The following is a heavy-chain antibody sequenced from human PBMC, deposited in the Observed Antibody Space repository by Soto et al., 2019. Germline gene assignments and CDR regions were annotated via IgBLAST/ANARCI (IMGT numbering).Heavy chain of an antibody. CDR1: GGTFSNYT. J-gene: IGHJ4*02. Sequence: QVQLVQSGAEVKKPGSSVKVSCKASGGTFSNYTITWVRQAPGQGLEWMGRIIPILDIANYAKKFQGRVTITADKSTSTAYMELSSLRSEDTAVYYCARGVGLGPVTVSTHVDYWGQGTLVIVSS. V-gene: IGHV1-69*02. CDR3: ARGVGLGPVTVSTHVDY. D-gene: IGHD4-17*01. CDR2: IIPILDIA.